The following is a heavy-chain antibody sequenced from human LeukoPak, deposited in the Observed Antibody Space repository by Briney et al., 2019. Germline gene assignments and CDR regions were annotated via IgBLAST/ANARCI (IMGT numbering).Heavy chain of an antibody. CDR2: ISAYNGNT. V-gene: IGHV1-18*01. J-gene: IGHJ5*02. D-gene: IGHD3-10*01. CDR1: GYTFTSHG. CDR3: ARAKWFGEFYWFDP. Sequence: GASVKVSCKASGYTFTSHGISWVRQAPGQGLEWMGWISAYNGNTNYAQKLQGRVTMTTDTSTSTAYMELRSLRSDDTAVYYCARAKWFGEFYWFDPWGQGTLVTVSS.